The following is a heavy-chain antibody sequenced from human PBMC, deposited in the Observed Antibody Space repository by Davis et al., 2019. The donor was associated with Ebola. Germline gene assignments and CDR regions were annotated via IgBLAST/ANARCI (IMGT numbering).Heavy chain of an antibody. Sequence: PSETLSLTCTVSGGSISSYYWSWIRQPPGKGLEWIGYIYYSGSTNYNPSLKSRVTISVDTSKNQFSLKLSSVTAADTAVYYCARCREVTTSEKPEPYPNWFDPWGQGTLVTVSS. CDR3: ARCREVTTSEKPEPYPNWFDP. J-gene: IGHJ5*02. CDR1: GGSISSYY. CDR2: IYYSGST. D-gene: IGHD4-17*01. V-gene: IGHV4-59*01.